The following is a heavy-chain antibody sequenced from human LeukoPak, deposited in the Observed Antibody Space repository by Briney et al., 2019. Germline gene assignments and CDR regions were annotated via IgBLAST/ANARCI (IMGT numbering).Heavy chain of an antibody. CDR2: ISNTAKTV. D-gene: IGHD4-17*01. Sequence: PGGSLRLSCAASGFTFSDYYINWIRQAPGKGLEWISYISNTAKTVYYADSVKGRFTISRDNSKNTLYLQMNSLRAEDTAVYYCAKEGGLFYGDRVRYFDYWGQGTLVTVSS. CDR1: GFTFSDYY. CDR3: AKEGGLFYGDRVRYFDY. V-gene: IGHV3-11*01. J-gene: IGHJ4*02.